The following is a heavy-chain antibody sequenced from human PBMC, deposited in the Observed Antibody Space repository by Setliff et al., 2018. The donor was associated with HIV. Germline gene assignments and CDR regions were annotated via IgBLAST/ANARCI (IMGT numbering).Heavy chain of an antibody. Sequence: SETLSLTCAVSGYSISSGYYWGWIRQPPGKGLEWIGSIYHTGSTYYKPSLKSRVTISVDTSKNQFSLKLTSVTAADTAVYYCAKGRQIVAFLVEGASYHMDVWGNGTTVTVSS. D-gene: IGHD3-16*01. J-gene: IGHJ6*03. CDR3: AKGRQIVAFLVEGASYHMDV. V-gene: IGHV4-38-2*01. CDR2: IYHTGST. CDR1: GYSISSGYY.